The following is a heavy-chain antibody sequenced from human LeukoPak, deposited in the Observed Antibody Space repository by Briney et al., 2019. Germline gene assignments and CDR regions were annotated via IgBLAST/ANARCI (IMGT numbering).Heavy chain of an antibody. Sequence: PSETLPLTCTVSGGSISSYYWSWIRQPPGKGLEWIGYIYISGSTDYNPSLKSRVTISLDTSRNLFSLKLSSLTAADTAVYYCARHRGYERTGYYFLDAFDLWGQGTMVTVSS. J-gene: IGHJ3*01. V-gene: IGHV4-4*09. D-gene: IGHD3-22*01. CDR3: ARHRGYERTGYYFLDAFDL. CDR1: GGSISSYY. CDR2: IYISGST.